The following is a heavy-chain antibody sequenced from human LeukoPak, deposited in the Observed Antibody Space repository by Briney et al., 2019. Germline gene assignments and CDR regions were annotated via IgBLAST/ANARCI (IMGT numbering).Heavy chain of an antibody. CDR1: GGIFSSYA. J-gene: IGHJ4*02. CDR3: ARDGYNLAADY. CDR2: IIPIFGSA. V-gene: IGHV1-69*06. Sequence: SVKVSCKASGGIFSSYAINWVRQAPGQGLEWMGRIIPIFGSANYAQKFQGRVTLTADKSTSTAYMELTSLRSEDTAVYYCARDGYNLAADYWGQGTLVTVSS. D-gene: IGHD5-24*01.